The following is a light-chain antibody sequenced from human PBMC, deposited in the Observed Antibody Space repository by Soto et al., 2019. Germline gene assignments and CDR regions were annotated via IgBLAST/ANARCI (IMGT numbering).Light chain of an antibody. CDR1: SSDVGSYNR. CDR2: DVS. Sequence: QSLLTQPASVSLSPGQSITVSCTGTSSDVGSYNRVSWYQQPPGTAPKLIIYDVSNRPLGAPDRFFGSKSGNTASLTISGLQAEDEADYYCCSYTTRTTYVFGTGTKVTVL. CDR3: CSYTTRTTYV. J-gene: IGLJ1*01. V-gene: IGLV2-18*02.